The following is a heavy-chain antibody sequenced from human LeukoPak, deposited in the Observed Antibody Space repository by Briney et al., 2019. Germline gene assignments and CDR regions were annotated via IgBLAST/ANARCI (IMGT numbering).Heavy chain of an antibody. Sequence: GGSLRLSCAASGFTFSSYAMHWVRQAPGKGLVWVSRINSDGSSTSYADSVKGRFTVSRDNAKNTLYLQMNSLRAEDTAVYYCARATGSYYSLGYWGQGTLVTVSS. CDR1: GFTFSSYA. CDR3: ARATGSYYSLGY. CDR2: INSDGSST. J-gene: IGHJ4*02. D-gene: IGHD1-26*01. V-gene: IGHV3-74*01.